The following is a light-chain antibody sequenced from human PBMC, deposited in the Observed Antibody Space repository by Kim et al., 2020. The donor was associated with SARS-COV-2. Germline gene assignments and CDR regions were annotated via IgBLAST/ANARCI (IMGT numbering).Light chain of an antibody. J-gene: IGKJ4*01. V-gene: IGKV1-33*01. CDR3: QQYYSLPLT. CDR2: DAS. Sequence: ASVGDTVTITCQSSQYIRIYLNWYQQKPGKAPILLMTDASTLDTGVPSRFRGSGSGTQFTLTITSLQPDDIATYYCQQYYSLPLTFGGGTKVDIK. CDR1: QYIRIY.